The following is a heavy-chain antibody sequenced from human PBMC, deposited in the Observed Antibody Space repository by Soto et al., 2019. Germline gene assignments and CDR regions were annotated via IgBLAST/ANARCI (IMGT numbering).Heavy chain of an antibody. CDR1: GYAFSDSF. Sequence: ASVKVSCKTSGYAFSDSFIHWLRQAPGHGLEWMGMINPIGGRVTYAQTFQGRVTMTKDTSTSTAYLELHSLTSEETAVYYCARGTFGVVKDWGQGTLVTVSS. V-gene: IGHV1-46*01. CDR3: ARGTFGVVKD. CDR2: INPIGGRV. D-gene: IGHD3-3*01. J-gene: IGHJ4*02.